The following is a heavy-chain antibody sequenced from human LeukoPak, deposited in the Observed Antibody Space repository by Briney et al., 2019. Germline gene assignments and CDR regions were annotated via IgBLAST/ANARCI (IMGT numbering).Heavy chain of an antibody. CDR2: ISYDGSNK. V-gene: IGHV3-30*03. CDR3: ARNVGY. CDR1: GFTFSSFG. D-gene: IGHD1-26*01. J-gene: IGHJ4*02. Sequence: GRSLRLSCAASGFTFSSFGMHWVRQAPGKGLEWVAVISYDGSNKYYVDSVKGRFTISRDNSKNTVYLQMNSLRDEDTAVYYCARNVGYWGQGTLVTVSS.